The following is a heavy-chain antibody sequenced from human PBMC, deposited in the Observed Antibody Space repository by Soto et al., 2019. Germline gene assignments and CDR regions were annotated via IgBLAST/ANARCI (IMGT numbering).Heavy chain of an antibody. CDR3: ARINYYGSDPSYGMDV. Sequence: GASVKVSCKASGYSLTSYWIGWVRQMPGKGLEWMGIIYPGDSDTRYSPSFQGQVTISADKSISTAYLQWSSLKASDTAMYYCARINYYGSDPSYGMDVWGQGTTVTVS. J-gene: IGHJ6*02. D-gene: IGHD3-10*01. CDR2: IYPGDSDT. CDR1: GYSLTSYW. V-gene: IGHV5-51*01.